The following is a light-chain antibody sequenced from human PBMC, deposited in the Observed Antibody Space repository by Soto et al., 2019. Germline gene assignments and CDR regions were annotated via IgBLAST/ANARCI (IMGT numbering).Light chain of an antibody. CDR2: GKN. V-gene: IGLV1-40*01. CDR1: SSNIGSGFD. CDR3: QSYDTRLSGYV. J-gene: IGLJ1*01. Sequence: QSVLTQPPSVSGAPGQGVTISCTGSSSNIGSGFDVHWYQQLPGTDPKLLIYGKNNRPAGVPDRFSGSKSGTSASLAITGLQAEDEADYYCQSYDTRLSGYVFGTGTKVTVL.